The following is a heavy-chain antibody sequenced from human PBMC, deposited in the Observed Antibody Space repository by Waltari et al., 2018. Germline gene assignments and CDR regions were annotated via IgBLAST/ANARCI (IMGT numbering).Heavy chain of an antibody. CDR2: INPRTGST. CDR1: GYSFTGYY. CDR3: ARGPRGYLDS. V-gene: IGHV1-2*02. Sequence: QVQLVQSGAEVKKPGASVKVSCKASGYSFTGYYIHWLRQVPGQGLEDMGGINPRTGSTNYARNFQVRVMMTREMSVTTVYMDMNRLRFGDTAVYFCARGPRGYLDSWGQGTLVTVSS. J-gene: IGHJ4*02.